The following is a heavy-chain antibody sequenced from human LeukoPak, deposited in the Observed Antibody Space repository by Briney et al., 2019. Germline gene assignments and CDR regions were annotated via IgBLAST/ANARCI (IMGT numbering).Heavy chain of an antibody. J-gene: IGHJ4*02. V-gene: IGHV3-23*01. CDR3: AGRVTGYSSGYVY. CDR2: ISNNGGYT. Sequence: GGSLRLSCAASGFTFSSSAMSWVRQAPGKGLEWVSAISNNGGYTYYADSVQGRFTISRDNSKSTLCLQMNNLRAEDTALYYCAGRVTGYSSGYVYWGQGTLVTVSS. D-gene: IGHD5-18*01. CDR1: GFTFSSSA.